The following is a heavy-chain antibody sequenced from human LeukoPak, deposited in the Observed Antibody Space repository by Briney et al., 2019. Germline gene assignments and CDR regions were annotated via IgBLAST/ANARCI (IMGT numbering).Heavy chain of an antibody. CDR1: GGSFSGYY. J-gene: IGHJ4*02. CDR3: ARSSSTSTPTTYFDY. Sequence: KPSETLSLTCAVYGGSFSGYYWSWIRQPPGKGLEWIGEINHSGSTNYNPSLKSRVTISVDTSKNQFSLKLSSVTAADTAVYYCARSSSTSTPTTYFDYWGQGTLVTVSS. D-gene: IGHD2-2*01. V-gene: IGHV4-34*01. CDR2: INHSGST.